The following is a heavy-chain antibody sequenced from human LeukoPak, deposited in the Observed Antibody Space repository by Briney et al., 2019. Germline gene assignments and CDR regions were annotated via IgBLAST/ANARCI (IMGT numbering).Heavy chain of an antibody. D-gene: IGHD6-19*01. V-gene: IGHV4-31*03. CDR2: IYYSGST. CDR1: GGSISSGGYY. Sequence: SETLSLTCTVSGGSISSGGYYWSWIRQHPGKGLEWIGYIYYSGSTYYNPSLKGRVTISVDTSKNQFSLKLSSVTAADTAVYYCARDREGSSGFDYWGQGTLVTVSS. J-gene: IGHJ4*02. CDR3: ARDREGSSGFDY.